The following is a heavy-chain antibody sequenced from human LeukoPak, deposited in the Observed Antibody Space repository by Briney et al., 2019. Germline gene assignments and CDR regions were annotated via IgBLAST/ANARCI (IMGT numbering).Heavy chain of an antibody. J-gene: IGHJ4*02. D-gene: IGHD1-1*01. Sequence: GSLRLSCAASGFIFNHYGMHWVRQAPGKGLEWVALVSYDGSNRYYVDSVKGRFTISRDNSKNMLYLEMNSLRAEDTAVYYCAKDPSLRTTLPLWGQGTLVTVSS. CDR2: VSYDGSNR. V-gene: IGHV3-30*18. CDR3: AKDPSLRTTLPL. CDR1: GFIFNHYG.